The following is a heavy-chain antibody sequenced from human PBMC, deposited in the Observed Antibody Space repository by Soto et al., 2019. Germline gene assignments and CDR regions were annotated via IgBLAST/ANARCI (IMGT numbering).Heavy chain of an antibody. CDR1: GFTFDDYA. CDR3: AKGSSGWNSFAP. CDR2: ISWNSGSI. D-gene: IGHD6-19*01. V-gene: IGHV3-9*01. Sequence: EVQLVESGGGLVQPGRSLRLSCAASGFTFDDYAMHWVRQAPGKGLEWVSGISWNSGSIGYADSVKGRFTISRDNAKNSLYLQRNSRRAEDPALYYCAKGSSGWNSFAPWGQGTLVTVSS. J-gene: IGHJ5*02.